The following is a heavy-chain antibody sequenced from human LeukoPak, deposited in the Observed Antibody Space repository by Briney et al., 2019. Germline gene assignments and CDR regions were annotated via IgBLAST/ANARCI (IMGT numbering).Heavy chain of an antibody. V-gene: IGHV1-18*01. J-gene: IGHJ4*02. CDR3: AREQYYYDNSGYYDF. Sequence: GASVKVSCKVSGYTFTSYGISWVRQAPGQGLEWMGLITAYNGNTNYAQKLQGRVTITTDTSTSTAYMELRSLRSDDTAVYYCAREQYYYDNSGYYDFWGQGTQVTVSS. D-gene: IGHD3-22*01. CDR1: GYTFTSYG. CDR2: ITAYNGNT.